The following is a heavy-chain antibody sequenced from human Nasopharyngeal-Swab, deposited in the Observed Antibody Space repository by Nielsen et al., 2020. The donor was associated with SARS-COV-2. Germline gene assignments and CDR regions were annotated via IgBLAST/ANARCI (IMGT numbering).Heavy chain of an antibody. CDR1: GGSISSSGYY. J-gene: IGHJ6*03. V-gene: IGHV4-31*03. CDR2: IYYSGDT. Sequence: SETLSLTCTVSGGSISSSGYYWSWIRQLPGKGLEWIGYIYYSGDTYYNPSLKSRVTISVDTSKNQFSLKLSSVTAADTAVYYCARGRCMDVWGKGTTVTVSS. CDR3: ARGRCMDV.